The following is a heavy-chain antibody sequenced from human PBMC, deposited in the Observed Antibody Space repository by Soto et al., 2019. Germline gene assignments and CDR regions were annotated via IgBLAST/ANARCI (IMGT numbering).Heavy chain of an antibody. V-gene: IGHV3-30-3*01. D-gene: IGHD3-9*01. CDR1: GFTFSSYA. J-gene: IGHJ6*02. Sequence: GGSLRLSCAASGFTFSSYAMHWVRQAPGKGLEWVAVISYDGSNKYYADSVKGRFTISRDNSKNTLYLQMNSLRAEDTAVYYCARDGYDILTGYISYGMDVWGQGTTVTVSS. CDR2: ISYDGSNK. CDR3: ARDGYDILTGYISYGMDV.